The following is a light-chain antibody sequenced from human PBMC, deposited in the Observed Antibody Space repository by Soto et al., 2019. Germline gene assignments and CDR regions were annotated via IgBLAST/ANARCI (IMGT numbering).Light chain of an antibody. V-gene: IGKV1-5*03. CDR1: QSINSW. J-gene: IGKJ4*01. CDR3: QQYNSYSPGFT. CDR2: KAS. Sequence: DIQMTQSPSTLSASVGDRVTITCRASQSINSWLAWYQQKPGKAPKLLIYKASSLESGVPSRFSGSGSGTEFTLSISSLQPDDFATSYCQQYNSYSPGFTFGGGTKVEIK.